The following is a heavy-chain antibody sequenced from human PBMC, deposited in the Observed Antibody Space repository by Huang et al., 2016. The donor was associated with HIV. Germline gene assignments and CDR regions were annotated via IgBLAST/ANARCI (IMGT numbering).Heavy chain of an antibody. CDR1: GGSINTGRYY. CDR2: LYYTVKR. V-gene: IGHV4-39*01. J-gene: IGHJ2*01. D-gene: IGHD3-3*01. CDR3: ARNHDFWRGRMFAISYFDV. Sequence: QMRFQESGPGLVKPSGTLSLTCNVSGGSINTGRYYWGWIRQPPGKGLEWVGSLYYTVKRRSDPSLKGRLTVSADTSKNQFSLNLSSVTAADTAIYYCARNHDFWRGRMFAISYFDVWGRGTLVTVAS.